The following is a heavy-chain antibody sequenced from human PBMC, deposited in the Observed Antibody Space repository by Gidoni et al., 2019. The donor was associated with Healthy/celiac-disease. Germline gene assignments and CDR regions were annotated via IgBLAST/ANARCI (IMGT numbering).Heavy chain of an antibody. D-gene: IGHD3-3*01. CDR2: IIPIFGTA. V-gene: IGHV1-69*01. Sequence: QVQLVQSGAEVKKPGSSVKVSCKASGGTFSSYAISWVRQAPGQGLEWMGGIIPIFGTANYAQKFQGRVTITADESTSTAYMELSSLRSEDTAVYYCARGRDQSIITIFGVDKFYYYYGMDVWGQGTTVTVSS. CDR3: ARGRDQSIITIFGVDKFYYYYGMDV. J-gene: IGHJ6*02. CDR1: GGTFSSYA.